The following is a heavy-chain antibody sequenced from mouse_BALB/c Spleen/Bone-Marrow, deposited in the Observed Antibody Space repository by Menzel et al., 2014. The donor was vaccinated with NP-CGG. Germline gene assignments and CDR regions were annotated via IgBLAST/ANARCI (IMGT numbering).Heavy chain of an antibody. Sequence: VQLQQSGAELVRPGASVKLSCKASGYSFTSYCMNWVEQRPGQGLEWIGTIHPSDGDTRLNQKFKDKATLTVDKSSSTAYNKLSSQTSEDSAVDNCARSERTGMNYWGQGTPVTVSS. V-gene: IGHV1-74*01. CDR2: IHPSDGDT. CDR3: ARSERTGMNY. J-gene: IGHJ2*01. D-gene: IGHD4-1*01. CDR1: GYSFTSYC.